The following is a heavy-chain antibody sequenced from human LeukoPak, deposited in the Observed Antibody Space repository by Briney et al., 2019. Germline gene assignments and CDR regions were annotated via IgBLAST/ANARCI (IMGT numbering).Heavy chain of an antibody. CDR1: DFTFSTYG. J-gene: IGHJ4*02. CDR2: ISGGGGST. CDR3: ARDRDIVLVTAPDY. D-gene: IGHD5-18*01. Sequence: GGSLRLSCAASDFTFSTYGMSWVRQAPGKGLEWVSSISGGGGSTYYADSVKGRFTISRDNSKNTVYLQMNSLRVEDTAVYYCARDRDIVLVTAPDYWGQGTLVTVSS. V-gene: IGHV3-23*01.